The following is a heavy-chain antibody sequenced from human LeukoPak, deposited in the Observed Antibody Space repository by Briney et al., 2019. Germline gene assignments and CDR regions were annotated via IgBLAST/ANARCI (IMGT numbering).Heavy chain of an antibody. CDR2: ISSSSSYI. V-gene: IGHV3-21*01. CDR3: ARASSSWYGSDYYYYYYMDV. CDR1: GFTFSSYS. Sequence: TGGSLRLSCAASGFTFSSYSMNWVRQAPGKGLEWVSSISSSSSYIYYADSVKGRFTISRDNAKNSLYLQMNSLRAEDTAVYYCARASSSWYGSDYYYYYYMDVWGKGTTVTVSS. J-gene: IGHJ6*03. D-gene: IGHD6-13*01.